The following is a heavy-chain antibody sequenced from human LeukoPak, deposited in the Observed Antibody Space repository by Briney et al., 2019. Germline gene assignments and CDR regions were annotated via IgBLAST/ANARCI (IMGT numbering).Heavy chain of an antibody. V-gene: IGHV1-2*02. D-gene: IGHD2-2*01. CDR2: INPNSGGT. J-gene: IGHJ4*02. Sequence: ASVKVSCKASGYTFTGYYMHWVRQAPGQGLEWMGWINPNSGGTNYAQKFQGRVTMTRDTSISTAYIELSRLRSDDTAIYYCARDVGEYCSSVSCYASDYWGQGTLVTVSS. CDR1: GYTFTGYY. CDR3: ARDVGEYCSSVSCYASDY.